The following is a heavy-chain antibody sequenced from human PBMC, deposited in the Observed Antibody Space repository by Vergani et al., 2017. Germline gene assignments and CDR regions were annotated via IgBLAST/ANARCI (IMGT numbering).Heavy chain of an antibody. J-gene: IGHJ2*01. Sequence: QVQLVQSGAEVKKPGASVKVSCKASGYTFTGYYMHWVRQAPGQGLEGMGWINPNSGGTNYAQKFQGRVTMTRDTSISTAYMELSRLRSGDTAVYYCARDTGSGWFDWYFDLWGRGTLVTVSS. CDR3: ARDTGSGWFDWYFDL. CDR2: INPNSGGT. D-gene: IGHD6-19*01. CDR1: GYTFTGYY. V-gene: IGHV1-2*02.